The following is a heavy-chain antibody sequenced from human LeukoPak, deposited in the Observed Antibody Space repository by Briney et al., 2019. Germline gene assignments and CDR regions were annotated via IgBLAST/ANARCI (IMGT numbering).Heavy chain of an antibody. J-gene: IGHJ5*02. D-gene: IGHD4-17*01. CDR1: GYSISSGYY. CDR2: IYHSGST. Sequence: PSETLSLTCAVSGYSISSGYYWGWIRQAPGKGLEWIGSIYHSGSTYYNPSLKSRVNISVDTSKNQFSLKLSSVTAADTAVYYCARHPATVSKGWFDPWGQGTLVTVSS. CDR3: ARHPATVSKGWFDP. V-gene: IGHV4-38-2*01.